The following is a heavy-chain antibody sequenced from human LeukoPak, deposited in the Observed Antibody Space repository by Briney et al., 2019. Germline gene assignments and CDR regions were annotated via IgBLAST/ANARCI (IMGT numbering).Heavy chain of an antibody. CDR3: ARLEVVPAAIRYYFDY. Sequence: PSETLSLTCTVSVGSISSGNYYYSWIRQSAGKGMEWIGNIYMSGSTRYNPSLMSRVAMSVDTSKNQFSLKLSSVTAADTAVYYCARLEVVPAAIRYYFDYWGQGTLVTVSS. CDR1: VGSISSGNYY. J-gene: IGHJ4*02. CDR2: IYMSGST. V-gene: IGHV4-61*09. D-gene: IGHD2-2*02.